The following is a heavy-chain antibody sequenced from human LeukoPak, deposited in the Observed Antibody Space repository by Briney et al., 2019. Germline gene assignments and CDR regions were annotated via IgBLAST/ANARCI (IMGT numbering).Heavy chain of an antibody. CDR3: ARVELERPNWFDP. V-gene: IGHV4-38-2*02. J-gene: IGHJ5*02. CDR2: NYRSGRT. CDR1: GYSISSVYY. Sequence: PSETLSLTCTLSGYSISSVYYWGWIRPPPGKGLEWIGSNYRSGRTYYKPSHKSRVTISVDTSTNQFSLKLRSVTAADTAVYYCARVELERPNWFDPCGHRTLVTVSS. D-gene: IGHD1-1*01.